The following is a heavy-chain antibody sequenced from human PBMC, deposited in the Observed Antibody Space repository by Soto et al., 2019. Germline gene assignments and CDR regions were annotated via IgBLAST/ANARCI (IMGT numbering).Heavy chain of an antibody. CDR2: ISSSSSYI. Sequence: GGSLRLSCAASGFTFSSYSMNWVRQAPGKGLEWVSSISSSSSYIYYADSMKGRFTISRDNGKNSLYLQMNSLRAEDTAVYYCARAPCSSTSCYYYYYGMDVWGQGTTVTVSS. D-gene: IGHD2-2*01. J-gene: IGHJ6*02. CDR3: ARAPCSSTSCYYYYYGMDV. V-gene: IGHV3-21*01. CDR1: GFTFSSYS.